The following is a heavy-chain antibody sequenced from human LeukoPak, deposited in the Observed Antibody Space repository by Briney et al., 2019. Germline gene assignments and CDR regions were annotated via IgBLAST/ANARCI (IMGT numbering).Heavy chain of an antibody. CDR1: GFTFSNFG. CDR2: ISGSGGST. D-gene: IGHD3-3*01. V-gene: IGHV3-23*01. CDR3: ARDLLRFLEWLPSGAFDI. Sequence: GGSLRLSCAASGFTFSNFGMSWVRQAPGKGLEWVSAISGSGGSTYYADSVKGRFTISRDNSKNTLYLQMNSLRAEDTAVYYCARDLLRFLEWLPSGAFDIWGQGTMVTVSS. J-gene: IGHJ3*02.